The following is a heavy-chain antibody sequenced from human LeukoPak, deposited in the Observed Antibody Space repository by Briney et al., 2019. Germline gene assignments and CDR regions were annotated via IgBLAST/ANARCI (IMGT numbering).Heavy chain of an antibody. CDR3: TTRSFVGATVQRDFDY. D-gene: IGHD1-26*01. CDR1: GFTFSNAW. Sequence: PGGSLRLSCAASGFTFSNAWMGWVRQAPGKGLEWVGRIKSKTDGGTTDYAAPVKGRFTISRDGSKNTLYLQMNSLKTEDTAVYYCTTRSFVGATVQRDFDYWGQGTLVTVSS. J-gene: IGHJ4*02. CDR2: IKSKTDGGTT. V-gene: IGHV3-15*01.